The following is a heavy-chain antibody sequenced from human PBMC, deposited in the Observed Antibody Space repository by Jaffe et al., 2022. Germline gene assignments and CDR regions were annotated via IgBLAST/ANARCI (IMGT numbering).Heavy chain of an antibody. CDR1: GFTFGDYA. V-gene: IGHV3-49*04. Sequence: EVQLVESGGGLVQPGRSLRLSCTASGFTFGDYAMSWVRQAPGKGLEWVGFIRSKAYGGTTEYAASVKGRFTISRDDSKSIAYLQMNSLKTEDTAVYYCTRGLWFGELLTTFDYWGQGTLVTVSS. J-gene: IGHJ4*02. CDR2: IRSKAYGGTT. CDR3: TRGLWFGELLTTFDY. D-gene: IGHD3-10*01.